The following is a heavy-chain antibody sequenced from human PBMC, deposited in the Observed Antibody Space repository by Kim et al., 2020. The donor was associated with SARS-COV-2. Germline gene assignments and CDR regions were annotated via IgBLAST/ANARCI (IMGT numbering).Heavy chain of an antibody. V-gene: IGHV3-30*18. D-gene: IGHD3-22*01. CDR1: GFTFSSYG. J-gene: IGHJ4*01. CDR2: ISYDGSNK. Sequence: GGSLRLSCAASGFTFSSYGMHWVRQAPGKGLEWVAVISYDGSNKYYADSVKGRFTISRDNSKNTLYLQMNSLRAEDTAVYYCAKEEGTYYYDSSGYYWG. CDR3: AKEEGTYYYDSSGYY.